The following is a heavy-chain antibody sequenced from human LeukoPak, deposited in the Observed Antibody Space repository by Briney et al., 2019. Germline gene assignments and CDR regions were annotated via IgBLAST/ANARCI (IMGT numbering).Heavy chain of an antibody. V-gene: IGHV3-30*04. Sequence: GGSLRLSCAASGFTFSTYAMHWVRQAPGKGLEWVAVISSDGSIQHYADAVKGRFTISRDNSRNTFYLQMNSLRAEDTAIYYSAREDYADNSLGDHQHWGRGTLVTVSS. CDR3: AREDYADNSLGDHQH. CDR1: GFTFSTYA. J-gene: IGHJ1*01. CDR2: ISSDGSIQ. D-gene: IGHD4-23*01.